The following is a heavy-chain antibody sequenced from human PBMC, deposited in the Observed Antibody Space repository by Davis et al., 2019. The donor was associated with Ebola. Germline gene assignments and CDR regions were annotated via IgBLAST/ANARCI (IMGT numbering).Heavy chain of an antibody. CDR2: IWYDGSNK. CDR3: AREKNWNPAYYYYGMDV. V-gene: IGHV3-33*01. J-gene: IGHJ6*02. Sequence: GGSLRLSCAASGFTFSSYGMHWVRQAPGKGLEWVAVIWYDGSNKYYADSVKGRFTISRDNSKNTLYLQMNSLRAEDTAVYYCAREKNWNPAYYYYGMDVWGQGTTVTVSS. CDR1: GFTFSSYG. D-gene: IGHD1-1*01.